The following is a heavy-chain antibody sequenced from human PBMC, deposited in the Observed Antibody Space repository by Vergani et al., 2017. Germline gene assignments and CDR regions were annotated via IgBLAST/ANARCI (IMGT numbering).Heavy chain of an antibody. Sequence: QVQLVQSGAEVKKPGASVKVSCKASGYTFTGYYMHWVRQAPGQGLEWMGWINPNSGGTNYAQKFQGWVTMTRDTSIRTAYMELSRLSADDTAVYYCARGSARDYYGSGSYYHWGQGTLVTVSS. J-gene: IGHJ4*02. V-gene: IGHV1-2*04. CDR1: GYTFTGYY. CDR3: ARGSARDYYGSGSYYH. CDR2: INPNSGGT. D-gene: IGHD3-10*01.